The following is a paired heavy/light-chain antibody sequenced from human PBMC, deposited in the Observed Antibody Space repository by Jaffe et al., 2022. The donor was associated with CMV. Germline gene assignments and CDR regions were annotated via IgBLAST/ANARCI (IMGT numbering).Light chain of an antibody. CDR1: SGHSSYA. Sequence: QLVLTQSPSASASLGASVKLTCTLSSGHSSYAIAWHQQQPEKGPRYLMKLNSDGSHSKGDGIPDRFSGSSSGAERYLTISSLQSEDEADYYCQTWGTGIHWVFGGGTKLTVL. J-gene: IGLJ3*02. V-gene: IGLV4-69*01. CDR3: QTWGTGIHWV. CDR2: LNSDGSH.
Heavy chain of an antibody. D-gene: IGHD3-22*01. CDR3: ARDPLYYYDSSGYLGSDAFDI. V-gene: IGHV3-74*01. CDR2: INSDGSST. Sequence: EVQLVESGGGLVQPGGSLRLSCAASGFTFSSYWMHWVRQAPGKGLVWVSRINSDGSSTSYADSVKGRFTISRDNAKNTLYLQMNSLRAEDTAVYYCARDPLYYYDSSGYLGSDAFDIWGQGTMVTVSS. CDR1: GFTFSSYW. J-gene: IGHJ3*02.